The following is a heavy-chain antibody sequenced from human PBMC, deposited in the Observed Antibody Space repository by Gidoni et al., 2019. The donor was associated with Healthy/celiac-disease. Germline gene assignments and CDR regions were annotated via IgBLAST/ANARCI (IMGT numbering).Heavy chain of an antibody. V-gene: IGHV1-69*04. CDR2: IIPNLGIA. Sequence: QGQLVQSGAEVKKPGPAVKVGCKASGGTFSSYAISWVRQAPGQGLEWMGRIIPNLGIANYAQKFQGRVTITADKSTSTAYMELSSLRSEDTAVYYCARASDTAMGLNGWGQGTLVPVSS. CDR1: GGTFSSYA. J-gene: IGHJ4*02. D-gene: IGHD5-18*01. CDR3: ARASDTAMGLNG.